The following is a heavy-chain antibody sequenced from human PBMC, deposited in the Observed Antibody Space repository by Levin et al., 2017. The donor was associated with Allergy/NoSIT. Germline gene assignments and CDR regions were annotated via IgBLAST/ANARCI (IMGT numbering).Heavy chain of an antibody. J-gene: IGHJ4*02. CDR2: ISYDGSNK. CDR3: ARDPSGSYEIDY. Sequence: GGSLRLSCAASGFTFSSYAMHWVRQAPGKGLEWVAVISYDGSNKYYADSVKGRFTISRDNSKNTLYLQMNSLRAEDTAVYYCARDPSGSYEIDYWGQGTLVTVSS. V-gene: IGHV3-30-3*01. CDR1: GFTFSSYA. D-gene: IGHD1-26*01.